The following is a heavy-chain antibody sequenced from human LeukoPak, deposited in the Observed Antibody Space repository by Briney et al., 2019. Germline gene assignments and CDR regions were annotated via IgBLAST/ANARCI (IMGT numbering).Heavy chain of an antibody. CDR3: ASLISSSRDY. Sequence: PSETLSLTCTVSGGSISSYYWSWIRQPPGKGLEWIGYIYYSGSTNYNPSLKSRVTISVDTSKNQFSLKLSSVTAADTAVYYCASLISSSRDYWGQGTLVTVSS. J-gene: IGHJ4*02. D-gene: IGHD6-6*01. V-gene: IGHV4-59*01. CDR1: GGSISSYY. CDR2: IYYSGST.